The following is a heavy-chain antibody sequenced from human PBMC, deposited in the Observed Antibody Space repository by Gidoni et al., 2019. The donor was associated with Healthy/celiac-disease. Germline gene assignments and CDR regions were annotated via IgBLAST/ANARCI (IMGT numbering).Heavy chain of an antibody. CDR3: AKGDTYYDFWSGYFDAFDI. CDR1: GFPFSSYA. V-gene: IGHV3-23*01. Sequence: EVQLLESGGGLVQPGGSLRLSCAASGFPFSSYALSWVRQAPGKGLEWVSAISGSGGSTYYADSVKGRFTISRDNSKNTLYLQMNSLRAEDTAVYYCAKGDTYYDFWSGYFDAFDIWGQGTMVTVSS. CDR2: ISGSGGST. D-gene: IGHD3-3*01. J-gene: IGHJ3*02.